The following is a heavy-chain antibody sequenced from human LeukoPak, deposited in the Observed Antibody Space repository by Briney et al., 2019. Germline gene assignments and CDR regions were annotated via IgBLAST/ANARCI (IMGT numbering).Heavy chain of an antibody. CDR1: GGSISSGDYY. D-gene: IGHD4-17*01. CDR3: ARAYGDYSIQLYAFDI. V-gene: IGHV4-30-4*01. J-gene: IGHJ3*02. Sequence: SETLSLTCTVSGGSISSGDYYWSWIRQPPGKGLEWIGYIYYSESTYYNPSLKSRVTISVDRSKNQFSLKLSSVTAADTAVYYCARAYGDYSIQLYAFDIWGQGTMVTVSS. CDR2: IYYSEST.